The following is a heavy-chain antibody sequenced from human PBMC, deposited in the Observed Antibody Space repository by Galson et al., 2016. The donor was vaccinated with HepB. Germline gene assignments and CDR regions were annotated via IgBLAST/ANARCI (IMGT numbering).Heavy chain of an antibody. Sequence: SLRLSCAASGFTFSNYAMTWVRQAPGKGLEWVSSINPSGVITYFTDSVKGRFTISKDNSKNTLFLQMNSLRAEDTALYYCASQGRLNDPNSSGWPWLFDLWGRGTLVTVSS. V-gene: IGHV3-23*01. D-gene: IGHD6-19*01. J-gene: IGHJ2*01. CDR1: GFTFSNYA. CDR2: INPSGVIT. CDR3: ASQGRLNDPNSSGWPWLFDL.